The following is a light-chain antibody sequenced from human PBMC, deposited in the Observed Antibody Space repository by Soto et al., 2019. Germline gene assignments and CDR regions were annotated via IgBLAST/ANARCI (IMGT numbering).Light chain of an antibody. Sequence: QSVLTQPPSVSGAPGQRVTISCTGSSANIGAAYNVDWYQQLPGTAPKLLIYGNDNRPSGVPARFSGSKSGTSASLAISGLRSEDEADYYCAAWDDSLSGFYVFGTGTKVTVL. CDR2: GND. V-gene: IGLV1-40*01. J-gene: IGLJ1*01. CDR3: AAWDDSLSGFYV. CDR1: SANIGAAYN.